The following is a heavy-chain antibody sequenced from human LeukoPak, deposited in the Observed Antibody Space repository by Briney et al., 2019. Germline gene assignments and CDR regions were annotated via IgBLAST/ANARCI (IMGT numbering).Heavy chain of an antibody. CDR2: INWNGGST. CDR3: ATSQTTSGRYGNAFDI. D-gene: IGHD6-19*01. V-gene: IGHV3-20*04. J-gene: IGHJ3*02. Sequence: PGGSLRLSCAASGFTFDDYGMSWVRQAPGKGLEWVSGINWNGGSTGYADSVKGRFTISRDNAKNSLYLQMNSLRAEDTAVYYCATSQTTSGRYGNAFDIWGQGTMVTVSS. CDR1: GFTFDDYG.